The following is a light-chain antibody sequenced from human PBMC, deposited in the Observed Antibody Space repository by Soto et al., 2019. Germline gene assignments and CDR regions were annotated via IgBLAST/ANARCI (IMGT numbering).Light chain of an antibody. V-gene: IGKV1-5*01. Sequence: DIQMTQSPSTLSASVGDRVTITCRASQSISSWLAWYQQKPGKAPKLLMYAASTLQSGVPSRFSGSGSGTEFTLTINSLPPEDCAVYYCGQFVSAPPRTFGQGTKVDIK. CDR2: AAS. CDR3: GQFVSAPPRT. J-gene: IGKJ1*01. CDR1: QSISSW.